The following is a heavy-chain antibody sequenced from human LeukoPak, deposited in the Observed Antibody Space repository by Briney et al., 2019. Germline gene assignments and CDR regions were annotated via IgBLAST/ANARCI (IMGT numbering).Heavy chain of an antibody. CDR2: IKTDGSST. V-gene: IGHV3-74*01. Sequence: GGSLRLSCAASGFTFTTYWMHWVRQAPGKGLVWVSRIKTDGSSTSHADSVRGRFTISRDNAKNTLYLQMNSLRAEDTAVYYCTRERYDDAFDIWGQGTMVTVSS. J-gene: IGHJ3*02. D-gene: IGHD3-3*01. CDR3: TRERYDDAFDI. CDR1: GFTFTTYW.